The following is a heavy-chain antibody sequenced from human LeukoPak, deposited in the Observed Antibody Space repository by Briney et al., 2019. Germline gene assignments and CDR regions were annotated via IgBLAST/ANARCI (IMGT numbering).Heavy chain of an antibody. CDR2: INHSGST. V-gene: IGHV4-34*01. D-gene: IGHD3-3*01. CDR1: GGSFSGYY. Sequence: SETLSLTCAVYGGSFSGYYWSWIRQPPGKGLEWIGEINHSGSTNYNPSLKSRVTISVDTSKNQSSLKLSSVTAADTAVYYCARQFLGGWFDPWGQGTLVTVSS. J-gene: IGHJ5*02. CDR3: ARQFLGGWFDP.